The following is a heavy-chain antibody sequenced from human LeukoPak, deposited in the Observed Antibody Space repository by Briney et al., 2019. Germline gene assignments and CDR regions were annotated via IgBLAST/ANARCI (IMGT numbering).Heavy chain of an antibody. V-gene: IGHV3-30*02. CDR3: ARDFEGVHRTTNSYTYYYYMDV. D-gene: IGHD2/OR15-2a*01. CDR1: GFTFRTYG. J-gene: IGHJ6*03. CDR2: IRYDGSNK. Sequence: GGSLRLSCAASGFTFRTYGMHWVRQAPGKGLEWVAFIRYDGSNKYYADSVKGRFTISRDNSKNTVYLQMNSLRAEDTAVYYCARDFEGVHRTTNSYTYYYYMDVWGKGTTVIVPS.